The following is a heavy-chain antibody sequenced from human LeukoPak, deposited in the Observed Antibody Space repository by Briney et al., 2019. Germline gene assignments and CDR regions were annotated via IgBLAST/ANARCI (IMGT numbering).Heavy chain of an antibody. V-gene: IGHV3-48*02. CDR2: ISSGSSTI. Sequence: GGSLRLSCAASGFTFSSYSLNWVRQAPGKGLEWVSYISSGSSTIYCADSVKGRFTISRDNAKNSLYLQMNSLRDEDTAVYYCARDHAIAVAGTFDYWGQGALVTVSS. CDR3: ARDHAIAVAGTFDY. D-gene: IGHD6-19*01. J-gene: IGHJ4*02. CDR1: GFTFSSYS.